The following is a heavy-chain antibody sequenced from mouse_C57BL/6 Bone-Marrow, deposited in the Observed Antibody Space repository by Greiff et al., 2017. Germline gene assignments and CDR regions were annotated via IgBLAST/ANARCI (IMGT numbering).Heavy chain of an antibody. D-gene: IGHD5-1*01. V-gene: IGHV1-50*01. CDR3: AREPTMDY. Sequence: QVQLQQSGAELVKPGASVKLSCKASGYTFTSYWMQWVKQRPGQGLEWIGEIDPSDSYTNYNQKFKGKATLTVDTSSSTAYMQLSSLTSEDSAVYYCAREPTMDYWGQGTSVTVSS. CDR2: IDPSDSYT. J-gene: IGHJ4*01. CDR1: GYTFTSYW.